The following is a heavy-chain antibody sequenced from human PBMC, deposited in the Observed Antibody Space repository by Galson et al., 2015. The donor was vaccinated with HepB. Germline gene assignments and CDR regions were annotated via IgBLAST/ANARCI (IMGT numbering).Heavy chain of an antibody. CDR1: GFTFSNAW. CDR3: TTDICTGILSKSDY. Sequence: SLRLSCAASGFTFSNAWMSWVRQAPGKELEWVGRIKSKTDGGTTDYAAPVKVRFTISRDDSKDTLYMQMNRLKTEDTSVYYCTTDICTGILSKSDYWGQGTLVTVSS. V-gene: IGHV3-15*01. CDR2: IKSKTDGGTT. D-gene: IGHD3-3*01. J-gene: IGHJ4*02.